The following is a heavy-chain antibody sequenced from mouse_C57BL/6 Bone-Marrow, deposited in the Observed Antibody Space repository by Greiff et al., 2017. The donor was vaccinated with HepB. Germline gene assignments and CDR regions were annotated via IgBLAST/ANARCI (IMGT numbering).Heavy chain of an antibody. CDR2: ISYSGST. D-gene: IGHD2-4*01. CDR1: GYSITSGYD. J-gene: IGHJ4*01. CDR3: ARGGDDYDDAMDY. V-gene: IGHV3-1*01. Sequence: VQLQQSGPGMVKPSQSLSLTCTVTGYSITSGYDWHWIRHFPGNKLEWMGYISYSGSTNYNPSLKSRISITHDTSKNHFFLKLNSVTTEDTATYYCARGGDDYDDAMDYWGQGTSVTVSS.